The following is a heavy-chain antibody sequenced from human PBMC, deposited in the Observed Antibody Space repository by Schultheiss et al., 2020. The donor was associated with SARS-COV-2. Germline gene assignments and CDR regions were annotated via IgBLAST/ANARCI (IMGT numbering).Heavy chain of an antibody. Sequence: SETLSLTCTVSGGSINSGGYYWSWIRQHPGRGLEWIGYIYYSGSTNYNPSLKSRVTMSVDTSKNQFSLKLSSVTAADTAVYYCARSNRESYYFDRSGFWSHDLWGQGTLVTVSS. CDR2: IYYSGST. V-gene: IGHV4-61*08. D-gene: IGHD3-22*01. J-gene: IGHJ4*02. CDR3: ARSNRESYYFDRSGFWSHDL. CDR1: GGSINSGGYY.